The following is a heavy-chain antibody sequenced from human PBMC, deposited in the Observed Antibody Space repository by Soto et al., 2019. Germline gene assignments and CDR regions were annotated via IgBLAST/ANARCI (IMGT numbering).Heavy chain of an antibody. Sequence: SLRLSCTASGFTFGDYAMSWVRQAPGKGLEWVGFIRSKSYGGTTEYAASVKGRFTISRDDSKSIAYLQMNSLKTDDTAVYYCTRDGDYYGSGTYGYFDFWGQGTLVTVSS. CDR3: TRDGDYYGSGTYGYFDF. D-gene: IGHD3-10*01. V-gene: IGHV3-49*04. J-gene: IGHJ4*02. CDR2: IRSKSYGGTT. CDR1: GFTFGDYA.